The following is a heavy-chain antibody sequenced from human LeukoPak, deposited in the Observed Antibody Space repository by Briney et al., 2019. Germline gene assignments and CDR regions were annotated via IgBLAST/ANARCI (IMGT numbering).Heavy chain of an antibody. J-gene: IGHJ4*02. CDR3: ASTPSVITIFGVVIGTGPHQHDY. D-gene: IGHD3-3*01. V-gene: IGHV3-53*01. Sequence: PSETLSLTCAVSGGSIKSNNWWSWVRQAPGKGLEWVSVIYSGGSTYYADSVKGRFTISRDNSKNTLYLQMNSLRAEDTAVYYCASTPSVITIFGVVIGTGPHQHDYWGQGTLVTVSS. CDR1: GGSIKSNNW. CDR2: IYSGGST.